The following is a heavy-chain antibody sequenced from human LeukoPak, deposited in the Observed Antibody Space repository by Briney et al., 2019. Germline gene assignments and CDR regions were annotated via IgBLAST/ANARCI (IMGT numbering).Heavy chain of an antibody. Sequence: SETLSLTCTVSGGSISSYYWSWVRQPPGKGLEWIGYFYYSGSTKYNPSLKSRVTISADTSKNQFSLEVSSVTAADTAVYYCARNRDGYILADFDYWGQGTLVTVSS. V-gene: IGHV4-59*01. CDR1: GGSISSYY. CDR3: ARNRDGYILADFDY. D-gene: IGHD5-24*01. J-gene: IGHJ4*02. CDR2: FYYSGST.